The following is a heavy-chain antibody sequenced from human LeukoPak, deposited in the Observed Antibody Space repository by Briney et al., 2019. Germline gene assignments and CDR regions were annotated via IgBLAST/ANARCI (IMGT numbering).Heavy chain of an antibody. CDR2: INSNSGGT. Sequence: ASVKVSCEASGYTFTGYYMHWVRQAPGQGLEWMGWINSNSGGTNYAQKFQGRVTMTRDTSISTAYMELSRLRSDDTAVYYCARGNFVVVPASPLFDYWGQGTLVTVSS. CDR1: GYTFTGYY. V-gene: IGHV1-2*02. D-gene: IGHD2-2*01. J-gene: IGHJ4*02. CDR3: ARGNFVVVPASPLFDY.